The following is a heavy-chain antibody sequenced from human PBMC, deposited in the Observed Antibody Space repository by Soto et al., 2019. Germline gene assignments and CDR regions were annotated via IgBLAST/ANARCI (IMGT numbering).Heavy chain of an antibody. CDR1: GYTFTSYY. J-gene: IGHJ4*02. CDR2: INPSGGST. CDR3: ARGNGDGYNSESYFDY. Sequence: RASVKVSCKASGYTFTSYYMHWVRQAPGQGLEWMGIINPSGGSTSYAQKFQGRVTMTRDTSTSTVYMELSSLRSEDTAVYYCARGNGDGYNSESYFDYWGQGTLVTVSS. V-gene: IGHV1-46*01. D-gene: IGHD5-12*01.